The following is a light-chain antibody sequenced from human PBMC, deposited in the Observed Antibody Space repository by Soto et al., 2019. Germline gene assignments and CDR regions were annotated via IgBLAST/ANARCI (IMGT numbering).Light chain of an antibody. J-gene: IGKJ4*01. CDR1: QSVGSS. CDR2: GAS. Sequence: EIVMTQSPATLSVSPGDRATLSCRASQSVGSSLAWYQQKPGQAPRLLIYGASTRDNGIPSRFSGSGSGTAFTPTIISLQSEDFAVYYCRQYNNWPLAFGGGTQVEIK. CDR3: RQYNNWPLA. V-gene: IGKV3D-15*01.